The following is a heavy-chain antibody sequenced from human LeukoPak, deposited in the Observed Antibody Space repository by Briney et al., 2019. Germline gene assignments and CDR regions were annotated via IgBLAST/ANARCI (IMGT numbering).Heavy chain of an antibody. CDR1: GYTFTGYY. V-gene: IGHV1-2*02. J-gene: IGHJ6*03. D-gene: IGHD1-1*01. CDR2: INPNSGGT. CDR3: ARVGSWKLDYYYMDV. Sequence: GASVKVSCKASGYTFTGYYMHWVRQAPGQGLEWMGWINPNSGGTNYAQKFQGRVTMTRDTSISTAYMELSKLRSDDTAVYYCARVGSWKLDYYYMDVWGKGTTVTVSS.